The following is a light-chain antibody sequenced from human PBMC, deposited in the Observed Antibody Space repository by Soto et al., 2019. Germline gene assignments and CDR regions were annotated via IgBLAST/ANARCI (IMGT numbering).Light chain of an antibody. J-gene: IGKJ1*01. CDR1: QSVSSH. CDR2: GAX. CDR3: QQCDNWPPT. V-gene: IGKV3-15*01. Sequence: EIVLTQSAAPLSVSPGETATLSCRASQSVSSHLAWYQPKPGQAPRLLFXGAXTRATGIPARFSGSGSGTGFTLTVSSLQSEDFAHYYCQQCDNWPPTFGQGTKVDIK.